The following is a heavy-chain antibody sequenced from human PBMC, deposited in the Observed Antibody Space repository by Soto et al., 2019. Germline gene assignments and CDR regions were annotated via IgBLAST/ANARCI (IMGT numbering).Heavy chain of an antibody. CDR3: ATTTGYCSSTSCYYYYMDV. D-gene: IGHD2-2*01. V-gene: IGHV4-39*01. CDR2: IHYSGST. CDR1: GGSISSNNYY. J-gene: IGHJ6*03. Sequence: QLQLQESGPGLVKPSETLSRTCTVSGGSISSNNYYWGWIRQPPGKELEWIGSIHYSGSTYYNPSLKSRVTISVDPSKNQFSLKLRSVTAADTAVYYCATTTGYCSSTSCYYYYMDVWGKGTTVTVSS.